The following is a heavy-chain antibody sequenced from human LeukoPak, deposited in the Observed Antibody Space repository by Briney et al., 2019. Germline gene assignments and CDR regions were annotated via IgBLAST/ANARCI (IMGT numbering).Heavy chain of an antibody. D-gene: IGHD6-19*01. J-gene: IGHJ6*02. CDR1: GSSFTSYW. V-gene: IGHV5-10-1*01. CDR2: IDPSDSYT. Sequence: GASLKISCKGSGSSFTSYWISWVRQMPGKGLEWMGRIDPSDSYTNYSPSFQGHVTISAAKSISTAYLQWSSLKASDTAMYYCARPVAENYGMDVWGQGTTVTVSS. CDR3: ARPVAENYGMDV.